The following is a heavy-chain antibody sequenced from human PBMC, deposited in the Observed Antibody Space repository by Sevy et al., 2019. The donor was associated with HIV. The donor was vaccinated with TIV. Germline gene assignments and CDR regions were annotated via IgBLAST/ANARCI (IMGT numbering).Heavy chain of an antibody. CDR3: ARGPSRGGHFDY. D-gene: IGHD3-10*01. Sequence: SETLSLTCTVSGGSISSYYWSWIRQPPGKGLEWIGYIYYSGSTNYNPSLKSRVTISVDTSKNQFSLKLSSVTAADTAVYYCARGPSRGGHFDYWAQGTLVTVSS. CDR2: IYYSGST. J-gene: IGHJ4*02. V-gene: IGHV4-59*01. CDR1: GGSISSYY.